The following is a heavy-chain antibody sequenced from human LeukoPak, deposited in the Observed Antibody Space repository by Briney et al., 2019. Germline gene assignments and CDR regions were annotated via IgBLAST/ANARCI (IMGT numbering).Heavy chain of an antibody. J-gene: IGHJ6*03. CDR1: GYTFTSYD. D-gene: IGHD6-13*01. Sequence: VASVKVSCKASGYTFTSYDINWVRQATGQGLEWMGWINPNSGGTNYAQKFQGRVTMTRDTSISTAYMELSRLRSDDTAVYYCAGQGPKAAAGTWYYMDVWGKGTTVTISS. CDR2: INPNSGGT. V-gene: IGHV1-2*02. CDR3: AGQGPKAAAGTWYYMDV.